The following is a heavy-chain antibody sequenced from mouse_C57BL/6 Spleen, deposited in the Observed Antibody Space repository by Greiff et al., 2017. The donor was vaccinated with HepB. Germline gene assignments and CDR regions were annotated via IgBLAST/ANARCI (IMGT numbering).Heavy chain of an antibody. V-gene: IGHV6-3*01. CDR1: GFTFSNYW. D-gene: IGHD3-2*02. J-gene: IGHJ3*01. CDR3: TGQLTLAY. Sequence: EVQVVESGGGLVQPGGSMKLSCVASGFTFSNYWMNWVRQSPEKGLEWVAQIRLKSDNYATHYAESVKGRFTISRDDSKSSVYLQMNNLRAEDTGIYYCTGQLTLAYWGQGTLVTVSA. CDR2: IRLKSDNYAT.